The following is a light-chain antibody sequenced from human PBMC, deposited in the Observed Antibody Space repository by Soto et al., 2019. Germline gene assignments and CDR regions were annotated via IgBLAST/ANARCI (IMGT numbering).Light chain of an antibody. J-gene: IGKJ2*01. V-gene: IGKV3-15*01. CDR3: QQYNNWPYT. Sequence: DIVITQSPDTLSVSPGERTTLSCRASQSVSTNLAWYQQKPGQAPRLLIYGASTRATGISARFSGSGSGTEFTLTISRLQSEDFAVYHCQQYNNWPYTFGQGTKLEI. CDR2: GAS. CDR1: QSVSTN.